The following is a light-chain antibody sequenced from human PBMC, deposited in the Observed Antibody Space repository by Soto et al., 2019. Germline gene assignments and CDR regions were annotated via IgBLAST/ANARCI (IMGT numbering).Light chain of an antibody. CDR1: SSNIGAGYA. Sequence: QSVLTQPPSVPGAPGQRVTISCTGSSSNIGAGYAVHWYQQLPGTAPKLLISDNNNRPSGVPDRFSGSKSGTSASLAITGLQAEDEADYYCQSYDNSHDWDVVFGGGTKLTVL. CDR3: QSYDNSHDWDVV. CDR2: DNN. V-gene: IGLV1-40*01. J-gene: IGLJ2*01.